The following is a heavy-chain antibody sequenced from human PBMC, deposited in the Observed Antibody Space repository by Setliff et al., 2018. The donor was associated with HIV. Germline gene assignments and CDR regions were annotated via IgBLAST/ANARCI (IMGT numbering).Heavy chain of an antibody. D-gene: IGHD1-7*01. CDR3: AREKGQKNWNYGPYFNYMDV. V-gene: IGHV1-8*02. Sequence: ASVKVSCKASGYTFTNFDINWVRQATGQGIEWMGVINPSGGSTSYAQKFQGRVTMTRNTSISTAYMELSSLKSEDTAVYYCAREKGQKNWNYGPYFNYMDVWGKGTTVTVSS. J-gene: IGHJ6*03. CDR1: GYTFTNFD. CDR2: INPSGGST.